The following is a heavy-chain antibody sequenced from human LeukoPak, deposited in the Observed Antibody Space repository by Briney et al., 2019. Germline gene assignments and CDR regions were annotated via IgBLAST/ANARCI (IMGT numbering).Heavy chain of an antibody. V-gene: IGHV3-23*01. D-gene: IGHD2-15*01. J-gene: IGHJ3*01. CDR3: AKCARSGGACYDAFDL. CDR2: IAGNGNT. CDR1: GFTFSNYA. Sequence: PGGSLRLSCAASGFTFSNYALTWVRQASGTGLEWVSIIAGNGNTYYADSVKGRFTISRDDSKSTLYLQMNSLRPGDTAVYYCAKCARSGGACYDAFDLWGQGTMVTVSS.